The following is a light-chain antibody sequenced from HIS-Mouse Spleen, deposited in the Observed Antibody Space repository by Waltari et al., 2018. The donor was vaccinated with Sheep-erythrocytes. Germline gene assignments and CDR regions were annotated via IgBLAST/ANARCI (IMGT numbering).Light chain of an antibody. J-gene: IGLJ3*02. CDR1: SSDFGSYNL. CDR2: EGS. CDR3: CSYAGSSTPWV. V-gene: IGLV2-23*01. Sequence: QSALTQPASVSGSPGQSITISCTGTSSDFGSYNLVSWYQQHPGKAPKLLIYEGSKRPSGVSNRFSGSKSGNTASLTISGLQAEDEDDYYCCSYAGSSTPWVFGGGTKLTVL.